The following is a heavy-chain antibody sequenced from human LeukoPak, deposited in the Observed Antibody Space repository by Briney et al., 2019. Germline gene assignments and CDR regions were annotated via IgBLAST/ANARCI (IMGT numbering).Heavy chain of an antibody. J-gene: IGHJ3*02. Sequence: GGSLRLSCAASGVTFSSYDMHWGRQATGKGLEWVSAIGTAGDTYYPGSVKGRFTISRENAKNSLYLQMNSLRAGDTAVYYCARGLYYYDSSGYPEAFDIWGQGTMVTVSS. CDR1: GVTFSSYD. V-gene: IGHV3-13*01. CDR2: IGTAGDT. D-gene: IGHD3-22*01. CDR3: ARGLYYYDSSGYPEAFDI.